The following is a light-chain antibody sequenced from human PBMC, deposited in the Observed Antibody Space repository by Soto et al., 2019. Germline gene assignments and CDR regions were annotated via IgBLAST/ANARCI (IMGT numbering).Light chain of an antibody. V-gene: IGKV1-5*03. CDR3: QQYNSYSPT. CDR1: QSIRVW. CDR2: KAS. Sequence: ETKMTQSPSTVPGVVVERISLTWLSSQSIRVWLDWYKQKAGKAPNLLIYKASRLESGVPSRFSGSGSETEFTLTISGLQPCDSATYYCQQYNSYSPTVGQGTKVDI. J-gene: IGKJ1*01.